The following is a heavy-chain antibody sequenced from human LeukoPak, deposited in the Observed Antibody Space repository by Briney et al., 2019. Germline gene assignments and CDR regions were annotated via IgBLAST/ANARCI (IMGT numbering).Heavy chain of an antibody. CDR1: GYTLTELS. CDR2: FYAEDGET. J-gene: IGHJ6*03. V-gene: IGHV1-24*01. D-gene: IGHD5-12*01. CDR3: ATTIVAREDYYYYMDV. Sequence: XSVTVSCKVSGYTLTELSMHWVRQAPGKGLEWMGGFYAEDGETIYAQKFQRRVTMTDDTSTDTAYMELSSLRSEDTAVYYCATTIVAREDYYYYMDVWGKGTTVTVSS.